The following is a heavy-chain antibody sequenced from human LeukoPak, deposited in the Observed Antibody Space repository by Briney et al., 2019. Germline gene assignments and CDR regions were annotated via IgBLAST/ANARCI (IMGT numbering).Heavy chain of an antibody. D-gene: IGHD2-8*02. Sequence: SETLSLTCAVSGDSVSSNSHYWMWIRQPPGKGLEWIGYIYNRGSTKYNPSLKSRVTMSVDTSKNHFSLKLNSVTAADTAVYYCASETTGGSVDFDYWGQGTLVTVSS. J-gene: IGHJ4*02. V-gene: IGHV4-61*03. CDR2: IYNRGST. CDR1: GDSVSSNSHY. CDR3: ASETTGGSVDFDY.